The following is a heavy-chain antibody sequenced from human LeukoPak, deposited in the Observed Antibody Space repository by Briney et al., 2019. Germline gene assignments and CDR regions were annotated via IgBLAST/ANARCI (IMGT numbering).Heavy chain of an antibody. D-gene: IGHD2-15*01. CDR1: GYTFTGYY. J-gene: IGHJ6*03. CDR2: INPNSGGT. V-gene: IGHV1-2*02. Sequence: EASVKVSCKASGYTFTGYYMHWVRQAPGQGLEWMGWINPNSGGTNYAQKFQGRVTMTRDTSISTAYMELSRLRSDDTAVYYCARAGVVVAATRYYYYMDVWGKGTTVTISS. CDR3: ARAGVVVAATRYYYYMDV.